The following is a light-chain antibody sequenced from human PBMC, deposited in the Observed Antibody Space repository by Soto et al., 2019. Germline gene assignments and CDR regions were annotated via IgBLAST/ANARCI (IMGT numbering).Light chain of an antibody. J-gene: IGKJ1*01. CDR2: AAS. V-gene: IGKV1-6*01. CDR1: QGIRNE. CDR3: QQSYSSPPT. Sequence: AIQVTQSPSSLSASVGDRVTITCRASQGIRNELSWYQQKPGKAPKFLIFAASNLQSGVPSRFSGSGSGTDFTLTISSLQPEDFATYYCQQSYSSPPTFGQGTKVDIK.